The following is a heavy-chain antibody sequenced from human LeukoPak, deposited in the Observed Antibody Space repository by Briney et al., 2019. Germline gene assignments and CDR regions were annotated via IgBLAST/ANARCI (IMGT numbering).Heavy chain of an antibody. CDR2: INPNSGGT. CDR1: GYTFTGYY. V-gene: IGHV1-2*06. Sequence: ASVKVSCKASGYTFTGYYMHWVRQAPGQGLEWMGRINPNSGGTNYAQKFQGRVTMTRDTSISTAYMELSSLRSEDTAVYYCARGPRFGVVIPSERFDPWGQGTLVTVSS. D-gene: IGHD3-3*01. CDR3: ARGPRFGVVIPSERFDP. J-gene: IGHJ5*02.